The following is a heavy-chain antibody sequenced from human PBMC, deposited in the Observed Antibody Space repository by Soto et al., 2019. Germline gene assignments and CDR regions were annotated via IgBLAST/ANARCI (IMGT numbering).Heavy chain of an antibody. CDR1: GFTFSSYA. CDR2: IGGSSTSI. D-gene: IGHD3-10*02. V-gene: IGHV3-21*01. Sequence: AGGSLRLSCAASGFTFSSYAMNWVRQAPEKGLEWVSSIGGSSTSIYYAYSVRGRFTISRDNAKNSLYLQLSSLRAERTAVYSCTRESSQMLGYWRRGSRVAVSS. CDR3: TRESSQMLGY. J-gene: IGHJ4*02.